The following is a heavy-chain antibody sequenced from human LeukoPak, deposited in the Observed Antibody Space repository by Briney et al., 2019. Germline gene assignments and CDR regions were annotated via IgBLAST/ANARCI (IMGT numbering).Heavy chain of an antibody. J-gene: IGHJ4*02. CDR2: IYYSGST. CDR3: ATELGKGLRGAFDY. Sequence: SETLSLTCTVPGGSISSSSYYWGWIRQPPGKGLEWIGSIYYSGSTYYNPSLKSRVTISVDTSKNQFSLKLSSVTAADTAVYYCATELGKGLRGAFDYWGQGTLVTVSS. CDR1: GGSISSSSYY. D-gene: IGHD1-26*01. V-gene: IGHV4-39*07.